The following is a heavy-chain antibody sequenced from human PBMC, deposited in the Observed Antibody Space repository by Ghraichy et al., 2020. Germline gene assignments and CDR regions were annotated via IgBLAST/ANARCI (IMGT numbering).Heavy chain of an antibody. V-gene: IGHV4-34*01. J-gene: IGHJ4*02. CDR1: GGSFSGYY. CDR2: INHSGST. D-gene: IGHD3-16*01. CDR3: ARYARRVGDY. Sequence: SETLSLTCAVYGGSFSGYYWSWIRQPPGKGLEWIGEINHSGSTNYNPSLKSRVTISVDTSKNQFSLKLSSVTAADTAVYYCARYARRVGDYWGQGTLVTVSS.